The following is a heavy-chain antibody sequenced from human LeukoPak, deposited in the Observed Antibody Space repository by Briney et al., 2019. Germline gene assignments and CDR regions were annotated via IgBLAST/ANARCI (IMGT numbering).Heavy chain of an antibody. V-gene: IGHV3-30-3*01. CDR2: ISYDGSNK. Sequence: GGPLRLSCAASGFTFSSYAMHWVRQAPGKGLEWVAVISYDGSNKYYADSVKGRFTISRDNSKNTLYLQMNSLRAEDTAVYYCARGVTPHRVVVVTPHFDYWGQGTLVTVSS. CDR3: ARGVTPHRVVVVTPHFDY. CDR1: GFTFSSYA. D-gene: IGHD3-22*01. J-gene: IGHJ4*02.